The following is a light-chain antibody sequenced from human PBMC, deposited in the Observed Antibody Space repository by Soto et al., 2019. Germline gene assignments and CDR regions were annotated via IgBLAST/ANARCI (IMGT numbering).Light chain of an antibody. CDR2: EVS. Sequence: QSVLTQPPSASGSPGQSVTISCTGTSSDVGGHNYVSWYQQYPGKAPKLMIYEVSKRPSGVPDRFSGSKSVNTASLTVSGLQAEDEADYYCSSYAGSMNLIFGGGTQLTVL. V-gene: IGLV2-8*01. CDR1: SSDVGGHNY. CDR3: SSYAGSMNLI. J-gene: IGLJ2*01.